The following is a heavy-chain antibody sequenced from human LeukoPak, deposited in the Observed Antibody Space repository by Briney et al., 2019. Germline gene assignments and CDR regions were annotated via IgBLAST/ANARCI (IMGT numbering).Heavy chain of an antibody. CDR3: ATQLDYGDYYYYGMDV. CDR1: GGSISSYY. Sequence: SETLSLTCTVSGGSISSYYWSWIRQPPGKGLEWIGYIYYSGSTNYNPSLKSRVTISVDTSKNQFSLKLSSVTAADTAVYYCATQLDYGDYYYYGMDVWGQGTTVTVSS. J-gene: IGHJ6*02. CDR2: IYYSGST. V-gene: IGHV4-59*01. D-gene: IGHD4-17*01.